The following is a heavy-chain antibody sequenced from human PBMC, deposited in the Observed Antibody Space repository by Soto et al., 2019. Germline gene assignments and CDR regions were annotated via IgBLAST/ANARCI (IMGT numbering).Heavy chain of an antibody. Sequence: LSLTCAVSGGSISSSNWWSWVRQPPGKGLEWIGEIYHSGSTNYNPSLKSRVTISVDKSKNQFSLKLSSVTAADTAVYYCASRPDSSSWYYYYYGMDVWGQGTTVTVSS. D-gene: IGHD6-13*01. CDR2: IYHSGST. V-gene: IGHV4-4*02. CDR1: GGSISSSNW. CDR3: ASRPDSSSWYYYYYGMDV. J-gene: IGHJ6*02.